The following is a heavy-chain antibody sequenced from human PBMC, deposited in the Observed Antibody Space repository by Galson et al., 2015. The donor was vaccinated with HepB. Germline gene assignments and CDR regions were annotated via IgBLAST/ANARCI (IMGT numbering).Heavy chain of an antibody. J-gene: IGHJ4*02. V-gene: IGHV1-69*13. D-gene: IGHD3-9*01. CDR2: IIPIFGTA. CDR3: ARDRGYYDILTGYMY. CDR1: GGTFSSYA. Sequence: SVKVSCKASGGTFSSYAISWVRQAPGQGLEWMGGIIPIFGTANYAQKSQGRVTITADESTSTAYMELSSLRSEDTAVYYCARDRGYYDILTGYMYWGQGTLVTVSS.